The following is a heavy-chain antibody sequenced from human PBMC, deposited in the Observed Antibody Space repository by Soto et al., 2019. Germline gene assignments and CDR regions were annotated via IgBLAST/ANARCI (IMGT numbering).Heavy chain of an antibody. CDR3: PSEVLNFGGVIVRDY. D-gene: IGHD3-16*02. CDR2: IYYSGST. V-gene: IGHV4-30-4*01. CDR1: GGSISSGDYY. J-gene: IGHJ4*02. Sequence: SETLSLTCTVSGGSISSGDYYWSWIRQPPGKGLEWIGYIYYSGSTYYNPSLKSRVTISVDTSKNQFSLKLSSVTAADTAAYYCPSEVLNFGGVIVRDYWGQGTLVTVSS.